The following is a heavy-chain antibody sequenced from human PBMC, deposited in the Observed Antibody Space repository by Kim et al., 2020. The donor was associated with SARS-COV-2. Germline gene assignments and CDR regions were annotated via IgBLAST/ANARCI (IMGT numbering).Heavy chain of an antibody. CDR2: IIPIFGTA. J-gene: IGHJ4*02. CDR3: ASLTYYDFWSGYPLDY. D-gene: IGHD3-3*01. Sequence: SVKVSCKASGGTFSSYAISWVRQAPGQGLEWMGGIIPIFGTANYAQKFQGRVTITADESTSTAYMELSSLRSEDTAVYYCASLTYYDFWSGYPLDYWGQGTLVTVSS. CDR1: GGTFSSYA. V-gene: IGHV1-69*13.